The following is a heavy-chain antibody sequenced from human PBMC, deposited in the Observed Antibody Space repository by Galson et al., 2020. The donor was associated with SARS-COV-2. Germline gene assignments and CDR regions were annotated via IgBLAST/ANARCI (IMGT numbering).Heavy chain of an antibody. V-gene: IGHV3-7*01. J-gene: IGHJ4*02. CDR1: GLTFSGYW. Sequence: QLGESLKIPCAASGLTFSGYWMSWVRQAPGKGPAEVAMISLDGGVKYYVDSVKGRFTISRDNGKNSLFLEMSSLRIEDTAVYYCAGEPRALQYWGQGTLVTVSP. CDR3: AGEPRALQY. CDR2: ISLDGGVK.